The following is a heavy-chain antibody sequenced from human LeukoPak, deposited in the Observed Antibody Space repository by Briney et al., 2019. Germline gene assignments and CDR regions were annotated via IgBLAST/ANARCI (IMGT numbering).Heavy chain of an antibody. CDR1: GYTFTSYD. J-gene: IGHJ4*02. CDR2: MNPNSGNT. D-gene: IGHD3-22*01. CDR3: ARGPTYYYDTSTSL. V-gene: IGHV1-8*01. Sequence: GASVKVSCKASGYTFTSYDINWVRQATGQGLEWMGWMNPNSGNTGYAQKFQGRVTMTRNTSISTAYMELSSLRSEDTAVYYCARGPTYYYDTSTSLWGQGTLVTVSS.